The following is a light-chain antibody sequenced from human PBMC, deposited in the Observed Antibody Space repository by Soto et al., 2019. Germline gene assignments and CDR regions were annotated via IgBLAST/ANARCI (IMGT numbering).Light chain of an antibody. CDR2: RNN. CDR1: SSSNESNY. CDR3: TVWYDRLRGRL. Sequence: QSVLTQPPSASGTPGQRVTISCSGTSSSNESNYVYWYQQLPGTAPRHLIYRNNQRPSGVPHRFSGSKSGTSASLAIIALRTGDEADYYCTVWYDRLRGRLFGGGTKLTVL. J-gene: IGLJ2*01. V-gene: IGLV1-47*01.